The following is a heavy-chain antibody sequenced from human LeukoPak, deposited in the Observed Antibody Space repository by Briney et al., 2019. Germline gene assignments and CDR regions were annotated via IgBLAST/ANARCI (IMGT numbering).Heavy chain of an antibody. Sequence: SETLSLTCTVSGGSISSGFYYWSWIRQPAGKGLEWIGRIYTSGSTNYNPSLKSRVTISLDTSKNQVSLNLTSVTAADTAVYYCARERDYHDILTGPHPPWDSWGQGTRVTVSS. CDR1: GGSISSGFYY. D-gene: IGHD3-9*01. J-gene: IGHJ4*02. V-gene: IGHV4-61*02. CDR2: IYTSGST. CDR3: ARERDYHDILTGPHPPWDS.